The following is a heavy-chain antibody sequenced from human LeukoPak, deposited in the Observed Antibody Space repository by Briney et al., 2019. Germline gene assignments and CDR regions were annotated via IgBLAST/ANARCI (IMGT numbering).Heavy chain of an antibody. CDR2: IYYSGST. CDR3: ARLFRS. J-gene: IGHJ4*02. V-gene: IGHV4-59*12. Sequence: SETLSLTCTVSGGSISGYYWSWIRQPPGKGLEWIGYIYYSGSTNYNPSLRSRLTISVDSSKNQFSLKLSSVTAADTAVYYCARLFRSWGQGTLVTVSS. CDR1: GGSISGYY.